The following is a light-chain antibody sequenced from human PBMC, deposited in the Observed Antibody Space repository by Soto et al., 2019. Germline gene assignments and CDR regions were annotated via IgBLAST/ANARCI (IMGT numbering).Light chain of an antibody. Sequence: EIVLTQSPGTLSLSPGERATLSCRASQSVNSSYLAWYQQKPGQAPRLLIYGASNRATGIPDRFSGSESGTDFTLTISRLEPEDFAVYYCQQYGSSPLTFGGGTKV. CDR2: GAS. CDR3: QQYGSSPLT. CDR1: QSVNSSY. V-gene: IGKV3-20*01. J-gene: IGKJ4*01.